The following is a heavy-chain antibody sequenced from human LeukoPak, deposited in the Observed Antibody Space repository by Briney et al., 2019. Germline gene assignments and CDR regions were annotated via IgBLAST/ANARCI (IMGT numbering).Heavy chain of an antibody. Sequence: GASVKVSCKASGYTFTGYFMHWVRQAPGQGLEWMGWINPNSGGTNYAQKFQGRVTMTTDTSTSTAYMELRSLRSDDTAVYYCARDLRDGILTGYQIYFDYWGQGTLVTVSS. CDR2: INPNSGGT. V-gene: IGHV1-2*02. CDR3: ARDLRDGILTGYQIYFDY. D-gene: IGHD3-9*01. J-gene: IGHJ4*02. CDR1: GYTFTGYF.